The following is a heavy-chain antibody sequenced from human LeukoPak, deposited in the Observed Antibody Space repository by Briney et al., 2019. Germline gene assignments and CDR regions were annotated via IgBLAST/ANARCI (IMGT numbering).Heavy chain of an antibody. V-gene: IGHV3-49*04. CDR3: TSVYDTSAYYHSGVDY. Sequence: PGRSLTLSCTASGLTFGDYAMSWVRQAPGKGLEWVGFIRSKAYRGTTKYAASVKGRFTISRDDSKSIAYLQTNSLKTEDTAVYYCTSVYDTSAYYHSGVDYWGQGTLVTVSS. D-gene: IGHD3-22*01. J-gene: IGHJ4*02. CDR1: GLTFGDYA. CDR2: IRSKAYRGTT.